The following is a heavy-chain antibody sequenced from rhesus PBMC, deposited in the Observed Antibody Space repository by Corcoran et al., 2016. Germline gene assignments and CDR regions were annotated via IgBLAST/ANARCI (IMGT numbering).Heavy chain of an antibody. J-gene: IGHJ6*01. CDR3: ASGLNYGAPNFGLDS. CDR1: GDYILSCYA. CDR2: VGG. V-gene: IGHV4-127*01. D-gene: IGHD1-26*01. Sequence: QVQLKESGPGLVKPSETLSLTCTVSGDYILSCYALSWIRQPPGKGLEWIGYVGGYYHPSLKSRVTISKDTSKNQISLNLTSVTAADAAVYYCASGLNYGAPNFGLDSWGQGVVVTVSS.